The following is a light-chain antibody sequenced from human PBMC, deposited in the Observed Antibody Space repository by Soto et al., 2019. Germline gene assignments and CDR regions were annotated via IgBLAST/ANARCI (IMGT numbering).Light chain of an antibody. Sequence: DIPMTQSPSTLSATAGVRVTITCRASQSSSNWSAWYQHKPGIAPKLLIYDASNLDSGVPSRFSGSGFGTDFTLTISSLQAEDFASYYCQQLRSYPSTFGGGTKVDI. CDR3: QQLRSYPST. CDR1: QSSSNW. V-gene: IGKV1-5*01. J-gene: IGKJ4*01. CDR2: DAS.